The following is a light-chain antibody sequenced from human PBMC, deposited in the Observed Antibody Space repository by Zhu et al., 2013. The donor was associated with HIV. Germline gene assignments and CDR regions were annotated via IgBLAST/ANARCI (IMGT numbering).Light chain of an antibody. V-gene: IGKV1-17*01. CDR3: LHHNAYSSLT. Sequence: DIQLTQSPSSLSASVGDRVTITCRASQGIGNDLGWYQQKPGKAPKRLIYAASSLQSGVPSSRFRGSGSGTEFTLTISSLQPEDFATYYCLHHNAYSSLTFGGGTKVEIK. J-gene: IGKJ4*01. CDR1: QGIGND. CDR2: AAS.